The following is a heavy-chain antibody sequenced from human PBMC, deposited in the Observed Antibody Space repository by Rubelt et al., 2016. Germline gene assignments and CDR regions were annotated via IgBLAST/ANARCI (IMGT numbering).Heavy chain of an antibody. J-gene: IGHJ4*02. CDR1: GGSISSSSYY. CDR2: IYYSGST. Sequence: QLQLQESGPGLVKLSETLSLTCTVSGGSISSSSYYWGWIRQPPGKGLEWIGSIYYSGSTYYNPSLKSRVTISLDTSKNQFSLKRSSVTAADTAVYYCARGRFLEWLPPDYWGQGTLVTVSS. CDR3: ARGRFLEWLPPDY. D-gene: IGHD3-3*01. V-gene: IGHV4-39*01.